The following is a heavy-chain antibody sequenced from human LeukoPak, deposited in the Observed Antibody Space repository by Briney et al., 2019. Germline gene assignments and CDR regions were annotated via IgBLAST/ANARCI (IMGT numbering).Heavy chain of an antibody. CDR1: GGSFSGYY. CDR2: INHSGST. V-gene: IGHV4-34*01. D-gene: IGHD6-19*01. CDR3: ASGAVAGTGRTT. J-gene: IGHJ5*02. Sequence: SETLSLTCAVSGGSFSGYYWSWIRQPPGKGLEWIGEINHSGSTNYNSSLKSRVTISVDTSKNQFSLKLSSVTAADTAVYYCASGAVAGTGRTTWGQGTLVTVSS.